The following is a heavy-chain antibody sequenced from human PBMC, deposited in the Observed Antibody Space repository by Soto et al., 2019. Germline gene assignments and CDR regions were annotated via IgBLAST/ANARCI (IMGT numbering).Heavy chain of an antibody. CDR1: GGSISNSY. CDR3: ARHVRESTGYYYPYYLDY. Sequence: PSETLSLTCTVSGGSISNSYWSWIRQPPGKGLEWIGYMSNSGSANYNPSLQSRITISREMSKNQFSLRLSSVTAADTAVYYCARHVRESTGYYYPYYLDYWGQGALVTVSS. CDR2: MSNSGSA. D-gene: IGHD3-22*01. V-gene: IGHV4-59*08. J-gene: IGHJ4*02.